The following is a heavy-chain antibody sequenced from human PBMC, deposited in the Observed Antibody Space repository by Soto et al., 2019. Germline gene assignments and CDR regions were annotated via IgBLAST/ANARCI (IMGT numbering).Heavy chain of an antibody. CDR2: IIPIFGTA. Sequence: QVQLVQSGAEVKKPGSSVKVSCKASGGTFSSYAISWVRQAPGQGLEWMGGIIPIFGTANYAQKFQGRVTMTADESTSTAYMELSSLRSEDTAVYYCARRIVATSPAGNWFDPWGQGTLVTVSS. J-gene: IGHJ5*02. D-gene: IGHD5-12*01. CDR1: GGTFSSYA. V-gene: IGHV1-69*01. CDR3: ARRIVATSPAGNWFDP.